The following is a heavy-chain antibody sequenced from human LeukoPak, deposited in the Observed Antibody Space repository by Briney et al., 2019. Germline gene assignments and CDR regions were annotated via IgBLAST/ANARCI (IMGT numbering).Heavy chain of an antibody. CDR3: ARGIAVAGTVDY. Sequence: SETLSLTCGVYGGSFSGYYWSWIRQPPGKGLEWIGEINHSGSTNYNPSLKSRVTISVDTSKNQFSLKLSSVTAADTAVYYCARGIAVAGTVDYWGQGTLVTVSS. D-gene: IGHD6-19*01. CDR1: GGSFSGYY. CDR2: INHSGST. V-gene: IGHV4-34*01. J-gene: IGHJ4*02.